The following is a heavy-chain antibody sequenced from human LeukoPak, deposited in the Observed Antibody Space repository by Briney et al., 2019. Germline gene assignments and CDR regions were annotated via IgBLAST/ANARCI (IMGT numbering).Heavy chain of an antibody. V-gene: IGHV4-39*07. D-gene: IGHD2-15*01. CDR3: ARDLGCSGGSCYWNWFDP. J-gene: IGHJ5*02. CDR1: GGSISSSSYY. Sequence: PSETLSLTCTVSGGSISSSSYYWGWIRQPPGKGLEWIGSIYYSGSTYYNPSLKSRVTISVDTSKNQFSLKLSSVTAADTAVYYCARDLGCSGGSCYWNWFDPWGQGTLVTVSS. CDR2: IYYSGST.